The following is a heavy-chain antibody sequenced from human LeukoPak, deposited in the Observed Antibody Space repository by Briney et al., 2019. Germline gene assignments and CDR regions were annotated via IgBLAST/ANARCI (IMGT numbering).Heavy chain of an antibody. J-gene: IGHJ6*02. CDR3: ARDILLWFGEPSEGDYYYGMDV. CDR2: IGSAGDP. V-gene: IGHV3-13*05. CDR1: GFTFSSYD. D-gene: IGHD3-10*01. Sequence: GGSLRLSCAPSGFTFSSYDMHWVRQATGRALEWVSAIGSAGDPYYPGSVKGRFTISREDAKNSLYLQMYSLRAGDTAVYYCARDILLWFGEPSEGDYYYGMDVWGQGTTVTVSS.